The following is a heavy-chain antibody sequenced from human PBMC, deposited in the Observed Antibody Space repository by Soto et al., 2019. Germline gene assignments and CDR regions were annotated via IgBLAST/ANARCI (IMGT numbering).Heavy chain of an antibody. V-gene: IGHV3-48*01. CDR2: ISRSSSTI. Sequence: GGSLRLSCAASGFIFSSYSMNWVRQAPGKGLEWVSYISRSSSTIYYADSVKGRFTISRDNAKNSLYLQMNSLRAEDTAVYYCASSPVAISYYYYMDVWGIGATVTVSS. CDR1: GFIFSSYS. J-gene: IGHJ6*03. CDR3: ASSPVAISYYYYMDV. D-gene: IGHD2-2*01.